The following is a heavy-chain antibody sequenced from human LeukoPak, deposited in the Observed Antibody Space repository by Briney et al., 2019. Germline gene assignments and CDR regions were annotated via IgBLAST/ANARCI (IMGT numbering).Heavy chain of an antibody. CDR3: ARDNSVGDIAWWFDP. CDR1: GYTFINNW. J-gene: IGHJ5*02. V-gene: IGHV1-46*01. D-gene: IGHD3-10*01. Sequence: ASVKVSCKASGYTFINNWMHWVRQAPGQGLEWVGLINPTGTTTLYAQKFQGRVTLTRDMSTSTDYMELRSLKAEDTAVYYCARDNSVGDIAWWFDPWGQGTLVTVSS. CDR2: INPTGTTT.